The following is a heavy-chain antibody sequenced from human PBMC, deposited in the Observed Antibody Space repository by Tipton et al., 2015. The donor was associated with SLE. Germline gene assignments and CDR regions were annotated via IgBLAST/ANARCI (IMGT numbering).Heavy chain of an antibody. D-gene: IGHD4-23*01. CDR1: GYSISRGYY. J-gene: IGHJ5*02. CDR3: ARDPLRDYGGQTAPES. Sequence: TLSLTCTVSGYSISRGYYWGWIRQPPGGGLEWLGSVYPGGTPYYNPSLKSRVTFSVDTAKNQFSLKLTSVTAADTAVYYCARDPLRDYGGQTAPESWGQGTLVTVSS. V-gene: IGHV4-38-2*02. CDR2: VYPGGTP.